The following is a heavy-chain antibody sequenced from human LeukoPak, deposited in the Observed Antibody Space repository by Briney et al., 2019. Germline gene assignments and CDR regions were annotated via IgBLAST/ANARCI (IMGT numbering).Heavy chain of an antibody. D-gene: IGHD1-26*01. V-gene: IGHV3-30*18. CDR3: AKLEVGATFDY. CDR1: GFTFSSYG. Sequence: GGSLRLSCAASGFTFSSYGMHWVRQAPGKGLEWVAVISYDGSNKYYADSVKGRFTISRDNSKNTLYLQTNSMRAEDTAVYYCAKLEVGATFDYWGQGTLVTVSS. CDR2: ISYDGSNK. J-gene: IGHJ4*02.